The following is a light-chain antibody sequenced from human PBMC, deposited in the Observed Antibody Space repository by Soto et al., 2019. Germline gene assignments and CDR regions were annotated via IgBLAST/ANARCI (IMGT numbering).Light chain of an antibody. J-gene: IGLJ1*01. CDR1: TSNIGSNS. CDR3: ATWDDSLNGFYV. V-gene: IGLV1-47*01. CDR2: RNN. Sequence: QSVLTQPPSASGTPGQGVTISCSGSTSNIGSNSEYWYQQLPGTAPKLLIYRNNQRPSGVPDRFSGSKSGTSASLAIRGLRSDDEADYFCATWDDSLNGFYVFGTGTKVTVL.